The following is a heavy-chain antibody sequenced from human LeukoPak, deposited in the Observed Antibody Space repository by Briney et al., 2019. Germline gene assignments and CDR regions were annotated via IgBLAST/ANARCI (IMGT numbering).Heavy chain of an antibody. CDR3: ASLGESRGYYYYYGMDV. CDR2: INHSGST. J-gene: IGHJ6*02. D-gene: IGHD3-16*01. CDR1: GGSFSGYY. Sequence: SETLSLTCAVYGGSFSGYYWSWIRQPPGKGLEWIGEINHSGSTNYSPSLKSRVTISVDTSKNQFSLKLSSVTAADTAVYYCASLGESRGYYYYYGMDVWGQGTTVTVSS. V-gene: IGHV4-34*01.